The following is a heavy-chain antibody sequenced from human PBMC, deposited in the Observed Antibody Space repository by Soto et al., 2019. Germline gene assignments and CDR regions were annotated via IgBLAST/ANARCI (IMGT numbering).Heavy chain of an antibody. CDR1: GGSISSYY. Sequence: SETLSLTCTVSGGSISSYYWSWIRQPPGKGLEWIGYIYYSGSTNYNPSLKSRVTISVDTSKNQFSLKLSSVTAADTAVYYCARRADSSRDYYYYYMDVWGKGTTVTVSS. CDR3: ARRADSSRDYYYYYMDV. CDR2: IYYSGST. V-gene: IGHV4-59*08. J-gene: IGHJ6*03. D-gene: IGHD6-13*01.